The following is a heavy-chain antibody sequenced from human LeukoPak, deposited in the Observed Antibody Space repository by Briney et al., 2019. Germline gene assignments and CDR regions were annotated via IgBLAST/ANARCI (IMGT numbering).Heavy chain of an antibody. V-gene: IGHV1-69*04. J-gene: IGHJ3*02. CDR1: GGTFSSYA. D-gene: IGHD3-16*02. Sequence: SVKVSCKASGGTFSSYAISWVRQAPGQGLEWMGRIIPILGMANYAQKFQGRVTITADKSTSTAYMELSSLRSEDTAVYYCARVGSLEQQTHAFDIWGQGTMVTVSS. CDR2: IIPILGMA. CDR3: ARVGSLEQQTHAFDI.